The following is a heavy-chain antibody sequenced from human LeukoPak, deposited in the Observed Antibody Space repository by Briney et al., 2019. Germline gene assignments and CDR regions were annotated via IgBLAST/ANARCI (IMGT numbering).Heavy chain of an antibody. CDR3: ARQGDSSWYFDY. CDR1: GGSISSYY. D-gene: IGHD6-13*01. J-gene: IGHJ4*02. V-gene: IGHV4-59*01. CDR2: IYYSGTT. Sequence: SETLSLTCTVSGGSISSYYWSWIRQPPGKGLEWIGYIYYSGTTNYNPSLKSRVTISMDTSKNQFSLKLSSVTAADTAAYYCARQGDSSWYFDYWGQGTLVTVSS.